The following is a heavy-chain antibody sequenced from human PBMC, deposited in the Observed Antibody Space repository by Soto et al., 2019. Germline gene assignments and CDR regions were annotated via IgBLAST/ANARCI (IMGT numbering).Heavy chain of an antibody. J-gene: IGHJ5*02. CDR1: GASISGFY. CDR3: VGAGTKTLRDSFNP. Sequence: SETLSLTCTVSGASISGFYWSWIRKSAGKGLEWIGRIYATGTTDYNPSLKSRVMMSVDTSKKQFSLKLRSVTAADTAVYYCVGAGTKTLRDSFNPCGQGISGTVFS. CDR2: IYATGTT. V-gene: IGHV4-4*07. D-gene: IGHD1-1*01.